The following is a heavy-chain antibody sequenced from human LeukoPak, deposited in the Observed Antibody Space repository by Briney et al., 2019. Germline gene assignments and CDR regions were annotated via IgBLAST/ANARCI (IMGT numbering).Heavy chain of an antibody. CDR1: GYTFTSYG. Sequence: VSVKVSCKASGYTFTSYGISWVRQAPGQGLEWMGWISAYNGNTNYAQKLQGRVTMTTDTSTSTAYMELRSLRSDDTAVYYCARDTWVPAAPNWFDPWGQGTLVTVSS. V-gene: IGHV1-18*01. J-gene: IGHJ5*02. CDR3: ARDTWVPAAPNWFDP. D-gene: IGHD2-2*01. CDR2: ISAYNGNT.